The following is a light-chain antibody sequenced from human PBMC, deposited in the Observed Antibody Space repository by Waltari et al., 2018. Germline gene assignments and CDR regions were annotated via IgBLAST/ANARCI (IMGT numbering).Light chain of an antibody. CDR3: QVWDSDSDHPV. J-gene: IGLJ3*02. CDR1: NLERKS. Sequence: SYVLTQPPSVSVAPGNTATMACGGNNLERKSVNCYQQKPGQTPVAVIYYDTERPSGISERFSGSNSGNTATLTISRVEAGDESDYYCQVWDSDSDHPVFGGGTKLTVL. CDR2: YDT. V-gene: IGLV3-21*04.